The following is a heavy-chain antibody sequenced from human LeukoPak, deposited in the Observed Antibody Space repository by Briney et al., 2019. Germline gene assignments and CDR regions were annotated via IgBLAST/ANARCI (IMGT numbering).Heavy chain of an antibody. Sequence: GASVKVSCKASGGTFSSYAISGVGQAPGQGGEWMGGIIPIFGTANYAQKFQGRVTITTDESTSTAYKELSSLRSEDTAVYYCARDGPSGYYPDYWGQGTLVTVST. J-gene: IGHJ4*02. CDR3: ARDGPSGYYPDY. CDR1: GGTFSSYA. D-gene: IGHD3-22*01. CDR2: IIPIFGTA. V-gene: IGHV1-69*05.